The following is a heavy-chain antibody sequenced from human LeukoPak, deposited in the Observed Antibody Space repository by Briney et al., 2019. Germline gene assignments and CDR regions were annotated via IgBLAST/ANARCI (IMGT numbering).Heavy chain of an antibody. D-gene: IGHD5/OR15-5a*01. V-gene: IGHV3-30-3*01. CDR2: ISYDGSNK. CDR1: GFTFSSYA. Sequence: PGGSLRLSCAASGFTFSSYAMHWVRQAPGKGLEWVAVISYDGSNKYYADSVKGRFTISRDNSKSTLYLQMNSLRAEDTAVYYCARDIASGRQIVYAPSGDWGQGTLVTVSS. CDR3: ARDIASGRQIVYAPSGD. J-gene: IGHJ4*02.